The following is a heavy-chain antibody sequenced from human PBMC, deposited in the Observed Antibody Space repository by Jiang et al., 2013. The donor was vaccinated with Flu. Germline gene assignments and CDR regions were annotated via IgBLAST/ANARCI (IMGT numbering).Heavy chain of an antibody. CDR2: ISSSSSYI. Sequence: GLVKPGGSLRLSCAASGFTFSSYSMNWVRQAPGKGLEWVSSISSSSSYIYYADSVKGRFTISRDNAKNSLYLQMNSLRAEDTAVYYCAREPGEYDYVWGRPPVPNAFDIWGQGTMVTVSS. V-gene: IGHV3-21*01. D-gene: IGHD3-16*01. CDR3: AREPGEYDYVWGRPPVPNAFDI. CDR1: GFTFSSYS. J-gene: IGHJ3*02.